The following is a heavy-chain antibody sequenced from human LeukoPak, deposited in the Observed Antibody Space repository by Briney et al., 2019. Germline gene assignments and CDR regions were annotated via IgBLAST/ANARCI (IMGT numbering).Heavy chain of an antibody. CDR3: ARVYSSSFGEIDY. CDR2: ISSSSSTI. D-gene: IGHD6-13*01. Sequence: AGGSLRLSCAASGFTFSSYSMNWVRQAPGKGLEWVSYISSSSSTIYYADSVKGRFTISRDNAKNSLYLQMNSLRAEDTAVYYCARVYSSSFGEIDYWGQGTLVTVSS. V-gene: IGHV3-48*01. CDR1: GFTFSSYS. J-gene: IGHJ4*02.